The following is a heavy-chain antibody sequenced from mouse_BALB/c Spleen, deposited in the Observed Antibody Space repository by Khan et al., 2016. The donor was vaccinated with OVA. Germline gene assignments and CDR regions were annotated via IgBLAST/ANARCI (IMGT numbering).Heavy chain of an antibody. CDR1: GYIFTSYW. CDR3: ARQEALYHFDY. Sequence: QVQLQESGAELVRPGASVKLSCKTSGYIFTSYWIHWVKQKSGQGLEWIAWIYPGTDNTYYNEKFKDKATLTADKSSSTAYMQLSSLTSDDSDVCVWARQEALYHFDYWGQGTTLTVSS. J-gene: IGHJ2*01. CDR2: IYPGTDNT. D-gene: IGHD3-2*02. V-gene: IGHV1S132*01.